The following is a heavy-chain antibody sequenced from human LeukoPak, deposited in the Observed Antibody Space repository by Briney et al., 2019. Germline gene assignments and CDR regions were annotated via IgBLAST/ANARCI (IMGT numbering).Heavy chain of an antibody. V-gene: IGHV3-23*01. CDR2: ISGSGDXT. J-gene: IGHJ4*02. CDR3: AKGHSAHGTGFDY. D-gene: IGHD1-1*01. Sequence: GGSLRXXXAASGLTXXXXXXXXVRQAPGXXXXXXXXISGSGDXTYYADSXXXXXXISRDNLKNTLYVQMNSLRVXXTAVYYCAKGHSAHGTGFDYWGQGTLVIVSS. CDR1: GLTXXXXX.